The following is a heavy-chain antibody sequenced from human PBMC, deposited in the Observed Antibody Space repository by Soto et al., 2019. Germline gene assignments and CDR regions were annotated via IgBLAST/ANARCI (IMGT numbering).Heavy chain of an antibody. Sequence: QVQLVESGGGVVQTGRSLRLSCAVSGFSFSSYAMHWVRQAPGKGLEWVAVISYDGSNKYYADSVKGRFTISRDNSKNTLYLQMNSLRAEDTAVYYCARGDYDSLSHYGMDVWGQGTTVTVSS. CDR1: GFSFSSYA. D-gene: IGHD3-16*01. V-gene: IGHV3-30-3*01. CDR3: ARGDYDSLSHYGMDV. J-gene: IGHJ6*02. CDR2: ISYDGSNK.